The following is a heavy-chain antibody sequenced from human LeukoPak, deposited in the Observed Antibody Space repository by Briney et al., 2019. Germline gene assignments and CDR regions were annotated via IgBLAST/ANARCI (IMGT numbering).Heavy chain of an antibody. CDR1: GFTFSSYA. V-gene: IGHV3-23*01. CDR3: ASYNPYY. Sequence: GGSLRLSCAASGFTFSSYAMSWVRQAPGKGLEWVSGISDSGVRTYYADSVKGRFTISRDNSKNTLHLQMNSLRAEDTTVYYCASYNPYYGGQGTLVTVSS. J-gene: IGHJ4*02. CDR2: ISDSGVRT. D-gene: IGHD1-1*01.